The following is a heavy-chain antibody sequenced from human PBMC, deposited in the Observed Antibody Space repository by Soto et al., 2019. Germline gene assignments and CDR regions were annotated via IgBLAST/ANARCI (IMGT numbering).Heavy chain of an antibody. CDR2: FYYSQST. Sequence: QLQLQELGPELVKPSETLSLNCTVSGGSLTSNSYYWGWIRQPPGKGLEWIGSFYYSQSTYFNPSLKSRVTISVETSKNQYSLKLSAVTAADTAVYYCARRSTVTYDYWGQGILVTVSS. J-gene: IGHJ4*02. CDR1: GGSLTSNSYY. D-gene: IGHD4-17*01. V-gene: IGHV4-39*01. CDR3: ARRSTVTYDY.